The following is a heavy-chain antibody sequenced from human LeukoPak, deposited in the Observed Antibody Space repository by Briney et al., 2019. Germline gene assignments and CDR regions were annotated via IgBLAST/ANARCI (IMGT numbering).Heavy chain of an antibody. J-gene: IGHJ6*02. V-gene: IGHV1-3*01. CDR3: ARGSVLPRYDMDV. Sequence: GASVKVSCKASGYTFINYAIHWVRQAPGQGLEWMGWINPDNGETRYSQKLQGRVTITRDTSARIGYMEVTSLRSEDTAVYYCARGSVLPRYDMDVWGQGTTVTVS. CDR1: GYTFINYA. CDR2: INPDNGET. D-gene: IGHD1-1*01.